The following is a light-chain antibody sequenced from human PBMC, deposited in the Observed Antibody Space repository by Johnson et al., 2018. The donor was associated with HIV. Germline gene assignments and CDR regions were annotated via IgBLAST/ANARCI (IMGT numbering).Light chain of an antibody. CDR3: GTWDISLSVGYV. CDR1: SSNIGNNY. V-gene: IGLV1-51*01. CDR2: ENN. Sequence: QSVLTQPPSVSAAPGQKVTISCSGSSSNIGNNYVSWYRQLPGTAPKLLIYENNKRPSGIPDRFSGSKSGTSATLGITGLQTGDEADYYCGTWDISLSVGYVFGTGTKVTVL. J-gene: IGLJ1*01.